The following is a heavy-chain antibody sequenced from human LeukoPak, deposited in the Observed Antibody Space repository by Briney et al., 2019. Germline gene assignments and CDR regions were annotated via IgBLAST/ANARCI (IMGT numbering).Heavy chain of an antibody. Sequence: GGSLRLSCAASGFTFSNSWMTWVRQAPGKGLEWVANIKEDGSEEHYVGSVKGRSTISRDNAKNSLYLQMNSLRAEDTAVYYCARWVVATIDPYFDYWGQGTLVTVSS. CDR2: IKEDGSEE. J-gene: IGHJ4*02. CDR1: GFTFSNSW. V-gene: IGHV3-7*01. CDR3: ARWVVATIDPYFDY. D-gene: IGHD5-12*01.